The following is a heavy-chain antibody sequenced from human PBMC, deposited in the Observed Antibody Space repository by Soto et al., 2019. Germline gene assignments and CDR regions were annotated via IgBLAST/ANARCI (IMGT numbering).Heavy chain of an antibody. V-gene: IGHV2-5*02. CDR1: GFSLSTSGVG. J-gene: IGHJ5*02. CDR3: ANSLIGYYYDSSGSNWFDP. D-gene: IGHD3-22*01. CDR2: IYWDDDK. Sequence: QITLKESGPTLVKPTQTLTLTCTFSGFSLSTSGVGVGWIRQPPGKALEGLALIYWDDDKRYSPSLKSRLTITKDTSNNQVVLTMTNMDPVDTATYYGANSLIGYYYDSSGSNWFDPLGQGTLVTVSS.